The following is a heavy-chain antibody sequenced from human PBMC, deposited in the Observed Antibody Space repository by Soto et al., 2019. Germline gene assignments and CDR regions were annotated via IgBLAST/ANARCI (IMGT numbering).Heavy chain of an antibody. CDR3: ARDLGKLITPEQ. D-gene: IGHD7-27*01. V-gene: IGHV4-31*03. CDR2: IFHTGNT. J-gene: IGHJ1*01. Sequence: SETLSLTCTVSGGSIRSGGYNWSWIRQLPGKGLEWIGYIFHTGNTYYNPSLKSRVTISVDTSQNQFSLRLSSVTAADTALYYCARDLGKLITPEQWGQGVLVTVSS. CDR1: GGSIRSGGYN.